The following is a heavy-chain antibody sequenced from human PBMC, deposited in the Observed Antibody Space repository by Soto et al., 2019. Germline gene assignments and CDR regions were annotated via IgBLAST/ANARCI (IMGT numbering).Heavy chain of an antibody. CDR1: GGTFSSYT. CDR2: IIPILGIA. CDR3: ARDRGDGYNFVDY. V-gene: IGHV1-69*08. Sequence: QVQLVQSGAEVKKPGSSVKVSCKASGGTFSSYTISWVRQAPGQGLEWMGRIIPILGIANYAQKFQGRVTITADKSTSTADMELSSLRSEDTAVYYCARDRGDGYNFVDYWGQGTLVTVSS. J-gene: IGHJ4*02. D-gene: IGHD5-12*01.